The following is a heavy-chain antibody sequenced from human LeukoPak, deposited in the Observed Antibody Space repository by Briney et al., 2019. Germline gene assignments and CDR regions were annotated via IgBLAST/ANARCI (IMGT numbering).Heavy chain of an antibody. D-gene: IGHD6-19*01. V-gene: IGHV5-51*01. CDR1: GYSFTSYW. J-gene: IGHJ4*02. CDR2: IYPGDSDT. Sequence: KHGESLKISCKGSGYSFTSYWIGWVRQMPGKGLEWMGIIYPGDSDTRYSPSFQGQVTISADKSISTAYLQWSSLKASDTAMYYRARPGSSGWYGGGRGYYFDYWGQGTQVTVSS. CDR3: ARPGSSGWYGGGRGYYFDY.